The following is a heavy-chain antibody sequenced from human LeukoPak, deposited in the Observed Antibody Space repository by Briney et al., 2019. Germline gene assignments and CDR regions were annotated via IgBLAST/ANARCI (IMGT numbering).Heavy chain of an antibody. J-gene: IGHJ4*02. D-gene: IGHD3-22*01. V-gene: IGHV3-30*02. CDR1: GFTFSSYG. CDR2: IRYDGSNK. Sequence: PGGSLRLSCAASGFTFSSYGMHWVRQAPGKGLEWVAFIRYDGSNKYYADSVKGRFTISRDNSKNTLYPQMNSLRAEDTAVYYCAKDRFAMIVVVTLDYWGQGTLVTVSS. CDR3: AKDRFAMIVVVTLDY.